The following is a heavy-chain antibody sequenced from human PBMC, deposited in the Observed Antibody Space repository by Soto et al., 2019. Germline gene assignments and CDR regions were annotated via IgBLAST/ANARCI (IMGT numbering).Heavy chain of an antibody. CDR1: GFTFSSNG. D-gene: IGHD3-3*01. CDR2: ISSSSSTT. V-gene: IGHV3-48*02. Sequence: EVQVVESGGGLVQPGGSLRLSCAASGFTFSSNGMNWVRQAPGKGLEWISYISSSSSTTYADSVKGRFTISRDNAKNSLYLQMNSLRDEDTAVYYCARVIWSGHLTSDLWGQGTLVTVSS. CDR3: ARVIWSGHLTSDL. J-gene: IGHJ5*02.